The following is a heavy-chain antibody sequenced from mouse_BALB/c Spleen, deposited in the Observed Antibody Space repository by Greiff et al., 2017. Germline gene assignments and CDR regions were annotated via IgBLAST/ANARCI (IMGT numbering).Heavy chain of an antibody. V-gene: IGHV1S137*01. D-gene: IGHD2-10*02. CDR2: ISTYYGDA. CDR1: GYTFTDYA. Sequence: QVQLQQSGAELVRPGVSVKISCKGSGYTFTDYAMHWVKQSHAKSLEWIGVISTYYGDASYNQKFKGKATMTVDKSSSTAYMELARLTSEDSAIYYCAREEYGNYGFAYWGQGTLVTVSA. CDR3: AREEYGNYGFAY. J-gene: IGHJ3*01.